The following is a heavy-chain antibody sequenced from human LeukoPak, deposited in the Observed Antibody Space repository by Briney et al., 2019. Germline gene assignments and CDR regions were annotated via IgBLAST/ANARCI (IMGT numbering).Heavy chain of an antibody. CDR3: ARHVSHSGSYYFDY. J-gene: IGHJ4*02. D-gene: IGHD1-26*01. V-gene: IGHV5-51*01. CDR1: GYSFTSYW. Sequence: GESLKISCKGSGYSFTSYWIGWVRQMPGKGLEWMGIIYPSDSDTRYSPSFQGQVTISGDKSISTAYLQWSSLKASDTAMYYCARHVSHSGSYYFDYWGQGTLVTVSS. CDR2: IYPSDSDT.